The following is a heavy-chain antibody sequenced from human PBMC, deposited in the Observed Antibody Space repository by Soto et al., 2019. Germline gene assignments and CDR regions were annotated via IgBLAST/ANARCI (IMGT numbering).Heavy chain of an antibody. CDR2: ISSNGGST. V-gene: IGHV3-64D*06. CDR3: GSGLYYDIVTGYFQH. J-gene: IGHJ1*01. Sequence: GGSLRLSCSASGFTFSSYAMHWVRQAPGKGLEYVSAISSNGGSTYYADSVKGRFTISRDNSKNTLYLQMSSLRAEDTAVYYCGSGLYYDIVTGYFQHWGQGTRVTGAS. CDR1: GFTFSSYA. D-gene: IGHD3-9*01.